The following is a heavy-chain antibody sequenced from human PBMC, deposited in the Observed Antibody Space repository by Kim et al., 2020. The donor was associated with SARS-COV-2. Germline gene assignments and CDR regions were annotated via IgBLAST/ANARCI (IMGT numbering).Heavy chain of an antibody. CDR2: IYTSGST. CDR3: AREFAGYCSSTSCYTVLAYYYYYMDV. J-gene: IGHJ6*03. CDR1: GGSISSYY. D-gene: IGHD2-2*02. Sequence: SETLSLTCTVSGGSISSYYWSWIRQPAGKGLEWIGRIYTSGSTNYNPSLKSRVTMSVDTSKNQFSLKLSSVTAADTAVYYCAREFAGYCSSTSCYTVLAYYYYYMDVWGKGTTVTVSS. V-gene: IGHV4-4*07.